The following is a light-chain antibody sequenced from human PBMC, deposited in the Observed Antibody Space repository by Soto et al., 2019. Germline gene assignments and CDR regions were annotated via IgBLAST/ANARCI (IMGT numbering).Light chain of an antibody. CDR1: QSVSSNY. J-gene: IGKJ1*01. V-gene: IGKV3-20*01. Sequence: EIVLTQSAGTLSLSPGERATLSCRASQSVSSNYLAWYQQKPGQAPRLLIYDASSRATGIPDRFSGSGSGTDFTLTISRLEPEDFAVYYCQQYGSSPRTFGQGTKVDIK. CDR2: DAS. CDR3: QQYGSSPRT.